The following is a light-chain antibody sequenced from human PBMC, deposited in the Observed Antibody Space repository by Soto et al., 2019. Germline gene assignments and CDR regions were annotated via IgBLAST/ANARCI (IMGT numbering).Light chain of an antibody. Sequence: QSVLTQPASVSGSPGQSITISCTGTSSDVGGYNYVSWYQQHPGKAPKLTIYDVSNRPSGVSNRFSGSKSGNTASLTISGLQAEDEADYYCSSYTSSSILGYVFGTGTKVTVL. CDR3: SSYTSSSILGYV. CDR2: DVS. V-gene: IGLV2-14*01. CDR1: SSDVGGYNY. J-gene: IGLJ1*01.